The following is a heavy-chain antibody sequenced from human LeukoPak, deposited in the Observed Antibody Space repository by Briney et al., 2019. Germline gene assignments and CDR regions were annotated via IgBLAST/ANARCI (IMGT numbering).Heavy chain of an antibody. J-gene: IGHJ6*03. Sequence: TTSTYYWAWVRQAPGKGLEWVAFIRYDGSDKYYADSVKGRFTISRDNSKNTLSLQMNSLRPEDTAVYYCTRAGGLVRGVHYYYYMDVWGKGTTVTISS. CDR1: TTSTYY. V-gene: IGHV3-30*02. CDR3: TRAGGLVRGVHYYYYMDV. CDR2: IRYDGSDK. D-gene: IGHD3-10*01.